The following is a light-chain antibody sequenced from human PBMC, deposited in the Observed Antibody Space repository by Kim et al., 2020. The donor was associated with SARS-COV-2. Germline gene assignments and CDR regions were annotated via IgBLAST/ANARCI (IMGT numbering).Light chain of an antibody. CDR3: QQYNSYPCT. Sequence: EIVLTQSPGTLSLSPGERATLSCRASQSVSSSYLAWYQQKPGQAPRLLIYGASIRATGIPDRFSGSGSGTDFTLTISRLEPEDFAVYYCQQYNSYPCTFGGGTKVDIK. CDR2: GAS. CDR1: QSVSSSY. V-gene: IGKV3-20*01. J-gene: IGKJ4*01.